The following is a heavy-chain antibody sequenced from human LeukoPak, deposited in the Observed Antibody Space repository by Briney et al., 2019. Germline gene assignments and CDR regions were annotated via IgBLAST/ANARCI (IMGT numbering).Heavy chain of an antibody. CDR2: VSYDGSNK. V-gene: IGHV3-30*03. J-gene: IGHJ4*02. CDR1: GFTFSSYG. CDR3: ATGLGYSGQDPNY. D-gene: IGHD5-12*01. Sequence: GGSLRLSCAASGFTFSSYGMHWVRQAPGKGLEWVAVVSYDGSNKYYADSVKGRFTISRDNSKNTLYLQMNSLRAEDTAVYYCATGLGYSGQDPNYWGQGTLVTVSS.